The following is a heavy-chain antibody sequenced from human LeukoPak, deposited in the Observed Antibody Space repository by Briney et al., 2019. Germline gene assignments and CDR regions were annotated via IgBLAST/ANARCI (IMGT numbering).Heavy chain of an antibody. V-gene: IGHV3-48*04. CDR3: AREDGTY. Sequence: GGSLRLSCGGSGFTFSTYNMHWVRQAPGKGLQWVSYISSTGNTIYSADSVKGRFTISRDNAKNSLYLQMNSLRVEDTAVYYCAREDGTYWGQGTLVTVSS. CDR1: GFTFSTYN. J-gene: IGHJ4*02. D-gene: IGHD6-6*01. CDR2: ISSTGNTI.